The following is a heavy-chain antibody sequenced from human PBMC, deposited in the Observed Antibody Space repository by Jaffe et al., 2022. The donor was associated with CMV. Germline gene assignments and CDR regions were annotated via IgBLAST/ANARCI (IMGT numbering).Heavy chain of an antibody. Sequence: QVQLVQSGAEVKKPGASVKVSCKASGYTFTSYGISWVRQAPGQGLEWMGWISAYNGNTNYAQKLQGRVTMTTDTSTSTAYMELRSLRSDDTAVYYCARSPSYYDFWSGLHPNYYYYYMDVWGKGTTVTVSS. CDR2: ISAYNGNT. D-gene: IGHD3-3*01. V-gene: IGHV1-18*04. CDR1: GYTFTSYG. J-gene: IGHJ6*03. CDR3: ARSPSYYDFWSGLHPNYYYYYMDV.